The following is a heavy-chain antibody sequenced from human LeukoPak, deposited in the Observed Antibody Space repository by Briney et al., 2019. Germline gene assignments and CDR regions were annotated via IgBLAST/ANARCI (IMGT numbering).Heavy chain of an antibody. CDR3: ARLGDIVVVPAVYFDY. Sequence: SETLSLTCAVSGYSISSGYYWGWIRQPPGKGLEWIGRIYHSGSTYYNPSLKNRVTISVDTSKNQFSLKLSSVTAADTAVYYCARLGDIVVVPAVYFDYWGQGTLVTVSS. CDR2: IYHSGST. J-gene: IGHJ4*02. V-gene: IGHV4-38-2*01. D-gene: IGHD2-2*01. CDR1: GYSISSGYY.